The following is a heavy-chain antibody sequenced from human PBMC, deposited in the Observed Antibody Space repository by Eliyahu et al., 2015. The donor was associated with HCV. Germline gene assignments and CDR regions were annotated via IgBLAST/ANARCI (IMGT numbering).Heavy chain of an antibody. CDR1: GGXIXXYY. J-gene: IGHJ4*02. CDR2: IXYNGSX. V-gene: IGHV4-59*01. D-gene: IGHD2-2*01. Sequence: QVQLQESGPGLVKPSETLSLTCTVSGGXIXXYYXSWIRQPPGKGLXWIGYIXYNGSXNYNPSLKSRVTISVDTSKNQFSLKLSSVTAADTAVYYCARGGGYCSSTSCYSRFDYWGQGTLVTVSS. CDR3: ARGGGYCSSTSCYSRFDY.